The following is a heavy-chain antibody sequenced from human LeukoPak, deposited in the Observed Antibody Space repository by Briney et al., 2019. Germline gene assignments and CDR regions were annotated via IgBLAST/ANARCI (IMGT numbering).Heavy chain of an antibody. CDR3: ARDHIAVAETPFDY. CDR2: INPNSGGT. V-gene: IGHV1-2*06. CDR1: GYTFTGYY. Sequence: ASVKVSCKASGYTFTGYYMHWGRQAPGQGLEWMGRINPNSGGTNYAHKFQGRVTMTRDTSISTAYMELRRLRSDDTAVYYCARDHIAVAETPFDYWGQGTLVTVSS. D-gene: IGHD6-19*01. J-gene: IGHJ4*02.